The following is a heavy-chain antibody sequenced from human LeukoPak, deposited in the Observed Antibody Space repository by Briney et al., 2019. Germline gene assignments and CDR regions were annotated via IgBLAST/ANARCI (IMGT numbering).Heavy chain of an antibody. CDR1: GGSIISSSYF. CDR3: ARHTNYYDSSGYLRPSYYFDY. Sequence: SETLSLTCTVSGGSIISSSYFWGWIRQPPGKGLEWIGSISYSGKTYYNPSLKSRVTISVDTSKNQFSLKLSSVTAADTAVYYCARHTNYYDSSGYLRPSYYFDYWGQGTLVTVSS. D-gene: IGHD3-22*01. J-gene: IGHJ4*02. V-gene: IGHV4-39*01. CDR2: ISYSGKT.